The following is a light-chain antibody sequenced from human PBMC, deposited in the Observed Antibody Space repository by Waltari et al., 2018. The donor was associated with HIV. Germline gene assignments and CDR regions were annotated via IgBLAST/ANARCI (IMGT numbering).Light chain of an antibody. CDR2: EVS. Sequence: QSALTQPPSASGSPGQSVPISCTGTRSDVGGYNYVSWYQQHPGKAPQPMIYEVSQWPSGVPNRFSGSKSGNTASLTVSGLQTEDEANYYCSSYAGSNNWVFGGGTNLTVL. CDR3: SSYAGSNNWV. V-gene: IGLV2-8*01. J-gene: IGLJ3*02. CDR1: RSDVGGYNY.